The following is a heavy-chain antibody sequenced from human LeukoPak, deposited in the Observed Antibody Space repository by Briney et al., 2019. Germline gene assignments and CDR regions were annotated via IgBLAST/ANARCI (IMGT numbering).Heavy chain of an antibody. CDR1: GGSISSYY. CDR2: IYYSGST. J-gene: IGHJ3*02. Sequence: SETPSLTCTVSGGSISSYYWSWIRQPPGKGLEWIGYIYYSGSTNYNPSLKSRVTISVDTSKNQFSLKLSSVTAADTAVYYCARSRTGDGDAFDIWGQGTMVTVSS. V-gene: IGHV4-59*08. D-gene: IGHD7-27*01. CDR3: ARSRTGDGDAFDI.